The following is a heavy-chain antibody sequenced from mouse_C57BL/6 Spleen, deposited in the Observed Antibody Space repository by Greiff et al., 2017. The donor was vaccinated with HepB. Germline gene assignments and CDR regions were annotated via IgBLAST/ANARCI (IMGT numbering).Heavy chain of an antibody. V-gene: IGHV1-15*01. CDR1: GYTFTDYE. CDR2: IDPETGGT. Sequence: QVQLQQPGAELVRPGASVTLSCKASGYTFTDYEMHWVKQTPVHGLEWIGAIDPETGGTAYNQKFKGKAILTADKSSSTAYMELRSLTSEDSAVYYCTREATAYWGQGTLVTVSA. CDR3: TREATAY. J-gene: IGHJ3*01. D-gene: IGHD3-2*02.